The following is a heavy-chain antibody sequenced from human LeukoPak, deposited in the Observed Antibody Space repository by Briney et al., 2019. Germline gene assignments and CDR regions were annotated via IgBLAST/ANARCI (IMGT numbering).Heavy chain of an antibody. CDR3: AKSPSDSWSGYYSDY. J-gene: IGHJ4*02. D-gene: IGHD3-3*01. V-gene: IGHV3-23*01. CDR1: GFTFSSYA. Sequence: AGGSLRLSCAASGFTFSSYAMSWVRQAPGKGLEWVSAISGSGGSTYYADSVKGRFTISRDNSKNTLYLQMNSLRAEDTAVYYCAKSPSDSWSGYYSDYWGQGTLVTVSS. CDR2: ISGSGGST.